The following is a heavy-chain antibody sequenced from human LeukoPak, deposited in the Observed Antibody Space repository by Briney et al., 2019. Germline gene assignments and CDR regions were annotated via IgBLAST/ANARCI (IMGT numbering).Heavy chain of an antibody. Sequence: GGSLRLSCAASGITFSSYSMNWVRQAPGKGLEWVATINQDGSEEYYVDSVKGRFAISRDDAKSSLYLQMNRLRAEDTAVYYCTRGGYTTSYFWVYWGQGTLVTVSS. J-gene: IGHJ4*02. D-gene: IGHD6-13*01. V-gene: IGHV3-7*01. CDR3: TRGGYTTSYFWVY. CDR2: INQDGSEE. CDR1: GITFSSYS.